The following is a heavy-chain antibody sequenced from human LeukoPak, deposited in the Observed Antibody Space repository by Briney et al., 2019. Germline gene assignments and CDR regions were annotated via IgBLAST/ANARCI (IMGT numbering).Heavy chain of an antibody. CDR3: ARRRYCSGTSCNSPTGFDP. CDR2: MYYSGDT. CDR1: GASITSSSYY. J-gene: IGHJ5*02. D-gene: IGHD2-2*01. Sequence: SETLSLTCAVSGASITSSSYYWGWIRQPPGKSLEWIGSMYYSGDTYYNPSLKSRVTISVDTSKNQFSLKLNSVTAADTAVYYCARRRYCSGTSCNSPTGFDPWGQGTLVTVSS. V-gene: IGHV4-39*01.